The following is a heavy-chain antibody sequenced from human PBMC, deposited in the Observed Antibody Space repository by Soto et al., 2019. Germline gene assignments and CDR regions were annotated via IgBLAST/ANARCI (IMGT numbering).Heavy chain of an antibody. J-gene: IGHJ6*02. Sequence: SETLSLTCTVSGGSISSSSYYWGWIRQPPGKGLEWIGSIYYSGSTYYNPSLKSRVTISVDTSKNQFSLKLSSVTAADTAVYYCARVTIFGGNYGMDVWGQGTTVTGLL. CDR2: IYYSGST. D-gene: IGHD3-3*01. V-gene: IGHV4-39*01. CDR1: GGSISSSSYY. CDR3: ARVTIFGGNYGMDV.